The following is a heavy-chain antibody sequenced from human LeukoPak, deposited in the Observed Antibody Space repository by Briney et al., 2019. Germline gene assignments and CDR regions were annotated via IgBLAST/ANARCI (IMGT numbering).Heavy chain of an antibody. D-gene: IGHD1-26*01. V-gene: IGHV4-59*01. Sequence: SETLSLTCTVSGGSISSYYWSWIRQPPGKGLEWIGYIYYSGSTNYSPSLKSRLTMSVDASRNQFSLKLVSVTAADTGVYYCARDRGTTGYYYLDSWGQGILVTVSS. J-gene: IGHJ4*02. CDR2: IYYSGST. CDR3: ARDRGTTGYYYLDS. CDR1: GGSISSYY.